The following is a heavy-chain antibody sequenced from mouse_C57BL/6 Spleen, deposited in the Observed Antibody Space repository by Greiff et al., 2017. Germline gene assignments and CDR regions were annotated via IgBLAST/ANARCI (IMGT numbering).Heavy chain of an antibody. CDR3: ARSYYGTLDY. J-gene: IGHJ2*01. CDR2: IRNKANGYTT. V-gene: IGHV7-3*01. D-gene: IGHD1-1*01. Sequence: VQLKESGGGLVQPGGSLSLSCAASGFTFTDYYMSWVRQPPGKALEWLGFIRNKANGYTTEYSASVKGRFTISRDNSQSILYLQMNALRAEDSATYYCARSYYGTLDYWGQGTTLTVSS. CDR1: GFTFTDYY.